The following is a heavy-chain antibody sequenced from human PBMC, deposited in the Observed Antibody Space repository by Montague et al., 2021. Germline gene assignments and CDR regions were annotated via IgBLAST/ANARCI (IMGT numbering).Heavy chain of an antibody. CDR3: ARVDCDGDCYTFDP. CDR1: GASINSSPYY. J-gene: IGHJ5*02. Sequence: SETLSLTCTVSGASINSSPYYWGWIRQPPGKGLEWIGSIYYSANTYYNPSLKSRLSISVDTTKNRFSLRLKSVTAADTAVYHCARVDCDGDCYTFDPWGQGTLSPSPQ. CDR2: IYYSANT. V-gene: IGHV4-39*01. D-gene: IGHD2-21*02.